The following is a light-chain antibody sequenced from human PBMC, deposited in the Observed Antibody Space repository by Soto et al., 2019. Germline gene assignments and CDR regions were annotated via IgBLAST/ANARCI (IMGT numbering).Light chain of an antibody. CDR3: SSYTSSSPRV. V-gene: IGLV2-14*01. CDR2: DVS. Sequence: QSVLTQPASVSGSPGQSSTISCTGTSSDVGGYNYVSWYQQHPGKAPKLMIYDVSNRPSGVSNRFSGSKSGNTASLTISGVQAEDEADYYCSSYTSSSPRVFGTGTKLTVL. CDR1: SSDVGGYNY. J-gene: IGLJ1*01.